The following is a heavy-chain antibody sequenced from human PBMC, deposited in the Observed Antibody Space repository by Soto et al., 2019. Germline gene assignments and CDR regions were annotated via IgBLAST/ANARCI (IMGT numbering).Heavy chain of an antibody. Sequence: SETLSLTCTVSGGSISSSSYYWGWIRQPPGKGLEWIGSIYYSGSTYYNPSLKSRVTISVDTSKNQFSLKLSSVTAADTAVYYCARHNVRLELRFRPNWFDPWGQGTLVTVSS. J-gene: IGHJ5*02. D-gene: IGHD1-7*01. CDR3: ARHNVRLELRFRPNWFDP. CDR1: GGSISSSSYY. V-gene: IGHV4-39*01. CDR2: IYYSGST.